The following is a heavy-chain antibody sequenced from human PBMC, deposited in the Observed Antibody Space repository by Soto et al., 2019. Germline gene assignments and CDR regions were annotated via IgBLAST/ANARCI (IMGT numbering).Heavy chain of an antibody. CDR2: IIPILGIA. D-gene: IGHD3-10*01. Sequence: GASVKVSCKASGVTFSSYTISWVRQAPGQGLEWMGRIIPILGIANYAQKFQGRVTITADKSTSTAYMELSSLRSEDTAVYYCARLFGSRDYYMDVWGKGTTVTVSS. CDR1: GVTFSSYT. J-gene: IGHJ6*03. CDR3: ARLFGSRDYYMDV. V-gene: IGHV1-69*02.